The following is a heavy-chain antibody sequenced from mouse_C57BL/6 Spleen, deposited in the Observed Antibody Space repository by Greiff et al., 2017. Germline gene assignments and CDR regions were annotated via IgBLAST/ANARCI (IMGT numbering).Heavy chain of an antibody. CDR3: ARSPGGNYVEAWFAY. CDR1: GYTFTSYG. V-gene: IGHV1-81*01. J-gene: IGHJ3*01. CDR2: IYPRSGNT. D-gene: IGHD2-1*01. Sequence: VHLVESGAELARPGASVKLSCKASGYTFTSYGISWVKQRTGQGLEWIGEIYPRSGNTYYNEKFKGKATLTADQSSSTAYMELRSLTSEDSAVYFCARSPGGNYVEAWFAYWGQGTLVTVSA.